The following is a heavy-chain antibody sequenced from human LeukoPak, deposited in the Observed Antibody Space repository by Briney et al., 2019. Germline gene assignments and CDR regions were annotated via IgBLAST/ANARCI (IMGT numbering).Heavy chain of an antibody. J-gene: IGHJ4*02. CDR1: GGSISSGGYY. V-gene: IGHV4-31*03. D-gene: IGHD1-1*01. Sequence: KASENLSLTCTVSGGSISSGGYYWSWIRQHPGKGLEWIGYIYYSGSTYYNPSLKSRVTISVDTSNNQFSLKLSSVTAADTAVYYCARSDEGNVLKPFDYWGQGTLVTVSS. CDR3: ARSDEGNVLKPFDY. CDR2: IYYSGST.